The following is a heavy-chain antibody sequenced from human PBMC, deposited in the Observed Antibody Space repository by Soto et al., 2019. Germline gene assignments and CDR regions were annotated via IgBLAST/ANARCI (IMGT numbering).Heavy chain of an antibody. D-gene: IGHD3-3*01. CDR2: INSDGSST. Sequence: PGGSLRLSCAASGFTFSSYWMHWVRQAPGKGLVWVSRINSDGSSTSYADSVKGRFTISRDNAKNTLYLQMNSLRAEDTAVYYCARDPETNYDFWSGYHNPWFDPWGQGT. CDR1: GFTFSSYW. J-gene: IGHJ5*02. V-gene: IGHV3-74*01. CDR3: ARDPETNYDFWSGYHNPWFDP.